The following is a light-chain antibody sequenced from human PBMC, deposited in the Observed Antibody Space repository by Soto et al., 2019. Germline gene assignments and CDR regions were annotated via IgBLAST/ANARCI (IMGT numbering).Light chain of an antibody. Sequence: EIVLTQSPATLSLSPGERATLSCRASQSVSSYLAWYQQKPGQAPRLLIYDASNRATGIPARFSGSGSGTDFTLTISSLEPEDFAVYYCKQRSNWRRAFGQGTKVEIK. CDR2: DAS. J-gene: IGKJ1*01. CDR1: QSVSSY. V-gene: IGKV3-11*01. CDR3: KQRSNWRRA.